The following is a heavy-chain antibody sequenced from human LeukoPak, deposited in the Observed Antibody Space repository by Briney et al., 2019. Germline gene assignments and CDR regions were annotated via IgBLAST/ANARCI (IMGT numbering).Heavy chain of an antibody. CDR3: ATYTYSSSWYLV. J-gene: IGHJ4*02. CDR1: GYTLTELS. CDR2: FDPEDGET. Sequence: ASVEVSCKVSGYTLTELSMHWVRQAPGKGLEWMGGFDPEDGETIYAQKFQGRVTMTEDTSTDTAYMELSSLRSEDTAVYYCATYTYSSSWYLVWGQGTLVTVSS. D-gene: IGHD6-13*01. V-gene: IGHV1-24*01.